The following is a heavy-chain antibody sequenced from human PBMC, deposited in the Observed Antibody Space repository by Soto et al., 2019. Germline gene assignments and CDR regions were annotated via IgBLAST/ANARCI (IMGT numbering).Heavy chain of an antibody. J-gene: IGHJ6*02. D-gene: IGHD6-13*01. CDR3: ARDRGAADGTYYYYHGMDV. CDR1: GGSISSSNW. Sequence: QVQLQESGPGLVKPSGTLSLTCAVSGGSISSSNWWSWVRQPPGKGLEWIGEIYHSGSTNYNPSLKSRVTISVYKSKNHFSLKLSSVTAADTAVYYCARDRGAADGTYYYYHGMDVWGQGTTVTVSS. CDR2: IYHSGST. V-gene: IGHV4-4*02.